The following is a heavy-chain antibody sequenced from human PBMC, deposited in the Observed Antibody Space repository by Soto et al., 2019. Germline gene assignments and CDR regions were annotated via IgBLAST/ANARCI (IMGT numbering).Heavy chain of an antibody. Sequence: EVQLLESGGGLVQPGGSLRLSCAASGFIFNAYAMTWVRQAPGKGLEWVSAIGGSGGNTYYAASVKGRFTISRDNSKETVDLEMNRLGGDDTAVYFCARVASDYINSADHWGQGILVTFSS. CDR2: IGGSGGNT. J-gene: IGHJ4*02. D-gene: IGHD4-4*01. CDR3: ARVASDYINSADH. CDR1: GFIFNAYA. V-gene: IGHV3-23*01.